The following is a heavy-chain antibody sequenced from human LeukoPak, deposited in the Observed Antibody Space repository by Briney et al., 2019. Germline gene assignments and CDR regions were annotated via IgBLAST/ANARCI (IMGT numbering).Heavy chain of an antibody. CDR1: GDSISSSY. Sequence: PSETLSLTCTVSGDSISSSYWSWIRQPPRKGLEGVGYIYHSGSTNYNPSLKRRVTISADTSKDQFSLKLASVTAAATAVYYCATGYSSTWYYFDYWGQGTLVTVSS. D-gene: IGHD6-13*01. J-gene: IGHJ4*02. CDR3: ATGYSSTWYYFDY. V-gene: IGHV4-59*01. CDR2: IYHSGST.